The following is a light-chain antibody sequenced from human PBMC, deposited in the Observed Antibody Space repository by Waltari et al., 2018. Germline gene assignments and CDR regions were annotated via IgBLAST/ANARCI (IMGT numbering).Light chain of an antibody. V-gene: IGLV1-44*01. CDR3: AAWDDSLNGSVV. Sequence: QSVLTQPPSASGTPGQRVTISCSGRSSPIGSNTVNLYQQLPGTAPKLLIYSNNPRPSGVPDRCSGSKSGTSASLAISGLQSEDEADYYCAAWDDSLNGSVVFGGGTKLTVL. J-gene: IGLJ2*01. CDR2: SNN. CDR1: SSPIGSNT.